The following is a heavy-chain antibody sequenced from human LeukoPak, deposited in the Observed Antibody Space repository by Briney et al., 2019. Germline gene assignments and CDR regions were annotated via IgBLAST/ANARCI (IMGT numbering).Heavy chain of an antibody. V-gene: IGHV5-51*01. Sequence: GESLKISCKGSGYSFTSYWIGWVRQMPGKGLEWMGIIYPRDSDTRYNPSFQGQVTISVDKSISTAYLQWSSLKASDTAMYYCARHVPSSGWYWGRGTLVTVSS. CDR2: IYPRDSDT. CDR3: ARHVPSSGWY. J-gene: IGHJ4*02. D-gene: IGHD6-19*01. CDR1: GYSFTSYW.